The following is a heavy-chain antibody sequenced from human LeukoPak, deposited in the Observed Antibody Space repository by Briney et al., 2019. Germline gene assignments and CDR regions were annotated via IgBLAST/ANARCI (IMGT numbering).Heavy chain of an antibody. CDR2: IYYSGST. D-gene: IGHD1-14*01. Sequence: PSETLSLTCTVSGGSISSSSYYWGWIRQPPGKGLEWIGSIYYSGSTYYNPSLKSRVTISVDTSKNQFSLKLSSVTAADTAVYYCARHVDPSMPPDDYWGQGTLVTVSS. CDR1: GGSISSSSYY. CDR3: ARHVDPSMPPDDY. V-gene: IGHV4-39*01. J-gene: IGHJ4*02.